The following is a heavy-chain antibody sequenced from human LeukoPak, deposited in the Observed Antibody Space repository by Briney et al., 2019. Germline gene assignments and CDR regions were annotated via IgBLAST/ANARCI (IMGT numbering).Heavy chain of an antibody. CDR2: INPSGSST. V-gene: IGHV1-46*01. J-gene: IGHJ5*02. CDR3: ARDNSVGDVAWWFDP. CDR1: GYIFTSYY. Sequence: GASVKVSCKASGYIFTSYYIHWVRQAPGQGLEWLGLINPSGSSTLYAQKFQGRITMTRDMSTTTGYMELSSLTYDDTAVYYCARDNSVGDVAWWFDPWGQGTLVTVSS. D-gene: IGHD1-26*01.